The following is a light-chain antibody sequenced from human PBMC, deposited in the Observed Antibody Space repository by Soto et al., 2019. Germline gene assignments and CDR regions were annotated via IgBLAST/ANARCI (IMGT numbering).Light chain of an antibody. CDR3: QKYHSAPFT. CDR1: QVIKNY. CDR2: AAS. J-gene: IGKJ3*01. V-gene: IGKV1-27*01. Sequence: DIQMTQSPSSLSASVGDRVTITCRASQVIKNYLAWYQQRPGQVPKLLISAASTLQSGVPSRFSGRRSGADFTLTISSLQPEDVATDYCQKYHSAPFTFGPGTKVDF.